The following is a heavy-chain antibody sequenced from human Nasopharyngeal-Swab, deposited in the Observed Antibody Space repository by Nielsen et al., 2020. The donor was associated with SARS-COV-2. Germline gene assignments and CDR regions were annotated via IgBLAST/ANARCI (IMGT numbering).Heavy chain of an antibody. CDR2: IKQDGSEK. V-gene: IGHV3-7*03. Sequence: GGSRRLSCAASGDTFSSYWMSWVRQAQGKGLEWVANIKQDGSEKYYVDSVKGRFTISRDNAKNSLYLQMNSLRAEDTAVYYCARDHQLGPTNYGMDVWGQGTTVTVSS. D-gene: IGHD6-6*01. J-gene: IGHJ6*02. CDR3: ARDHQLGPTNYGMDV. CDR1: GDTFSSYW.